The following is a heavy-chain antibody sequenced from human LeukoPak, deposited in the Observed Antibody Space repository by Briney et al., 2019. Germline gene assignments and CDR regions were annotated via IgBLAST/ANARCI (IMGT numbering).Heavy chain of an antibody. CDR2: IYPGDSDT. D-gene: IGHD2-2*01. CDR1: GYSFTSYW. V-gene: IGHV5-51*01. CDR3: ARREKYCSSTSCDEGWFDP. J-gene: IGHJ5*02. Sequence: GESLKISCKGSGYSFTSYWIGWVRQMPGKGLEWMGIIYPGDSDTRYSPSFQGQVTISADKSISTAYLQWSSLKASDTAMYYCARREKYCSSTSCDEGWFDPWGQGTLSPSPQ.